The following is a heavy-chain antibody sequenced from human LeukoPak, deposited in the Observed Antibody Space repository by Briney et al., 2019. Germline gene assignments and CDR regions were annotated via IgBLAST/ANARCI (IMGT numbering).Heavy chain of an antibody. D-gene: IGHD2-2*01. V-gene: IGHV3-64D*09. CDR2: ISSNGGST. CDR1: GFTFSSYA. CDR3: VKALGYCSTTSCYFDY. Sequence: PGGSLRLSCSASGFTFSSYAMHWVRQAPGKGLEYVSAISSNGGSTYYADSVKGGFTLSRDNSKNTLYLQMSSLRAEDTAVYYCVKALGYCSTTSCYFDYWGQGTLVTVSS. J-gene: IGHJ4*02.